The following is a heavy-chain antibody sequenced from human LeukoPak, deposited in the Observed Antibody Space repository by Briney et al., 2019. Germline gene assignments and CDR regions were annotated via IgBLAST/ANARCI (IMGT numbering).Heavy chain of an antibody. CDR3: ARDHGSGYYSLVSGYFDY. CDR1: GDSISSGGYY. D-gene: IGHD3-22*01. CDR2: IYYSGST. Sequence: PSQTLSLTCTVSGDSISSGGYYWSWIRQHPGRGLEWIGYIYYSGSTYYNPSLKSRVTISVDTSKNQFSLKLSSVTAADTAVYYCARDHGSGYYSLVSGYFDYSGQGTLVTVSS. V-gene: IGHV4-31*03. J-gene: IGHJ4*02.